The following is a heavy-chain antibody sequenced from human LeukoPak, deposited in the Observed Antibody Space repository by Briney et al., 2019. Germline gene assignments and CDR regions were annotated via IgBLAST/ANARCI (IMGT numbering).Heavy chain of an antibody. J-gene: IGHJ1*01. CDR3: SRDRRD. Sequence: GGSLRLSCAASGFTFSSYDMHWVRQAPGKGLEWVSFISCDGRNKYYADSVKGRFTISRDNSKNSLYLQMNSLRAEDTAVYYCSRDRRDWGQGTLVTVSS. CDR1: GFTFSSYD. V-gene: IGHV3-48*04. CDR2: ISCDGRNK.